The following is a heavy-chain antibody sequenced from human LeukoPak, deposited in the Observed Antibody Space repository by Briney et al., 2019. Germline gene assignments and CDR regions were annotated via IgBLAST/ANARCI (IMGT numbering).Heavy chain of an antibody. CDR1: GFTFSSYW. Sequence: GGSLRLSCAASGFTFSSYWMHWVRQAPGKGLVWVSRINSDGSSTKYADSVKGRFTMSRDNAKNTLYLQMNSLRAEDTALYYCVRRQTSTSGFDHWGQRALVTVSS. V-gene: IGHV3-74*03. CDR2: INSDGSST. CDR3: VRRQTSTSGFDH. J-gene: IGHJ4*02. D-gene: IGHD6-6*01.